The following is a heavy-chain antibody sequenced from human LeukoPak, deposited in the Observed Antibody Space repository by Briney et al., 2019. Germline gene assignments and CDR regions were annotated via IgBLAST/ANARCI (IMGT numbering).Heavy chain of an antibody. J-gene: IGHJ4*02. CDR1: GFTFSSYT. V-gene: IGHV3-23*01. Sequence: GGSLRLSCAASGFTFSSYTMSWVRQAPGKGLEWVSGISTSGGSSSYADSVKGRFTISRDNPRNTLYMQMNSLRAEDTALYYCAIMHPYYDGSGYWVQWGQGTLVTVSS. CDR2: ISTSGGSS. D-gene: IGHD3-22*01. CDR3: AIMHPYYDGSGYWVQ.